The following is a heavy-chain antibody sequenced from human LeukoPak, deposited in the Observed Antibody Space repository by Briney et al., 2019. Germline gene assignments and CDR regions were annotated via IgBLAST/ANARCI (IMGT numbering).Heavy chain of an antibody. D-gene: IGHD3-3*02. CDR3: AKDLSFSPSVFDC. V-gene: IGHV3-30*18. CDR2: ITHDGSIE. CDR1: GFNFRSFA. Sequence: PGGSLRLSCAASGFNFRSFAMHWVRQAPGKGPEWVAVITHDGSIEYYADSVKGRFSISRDNSKNTLSLEMNSLRAEDTAVYYCAKDLSFSPSVFDCWGQGTLVTVSS. J-gene: IGHJ4*02.